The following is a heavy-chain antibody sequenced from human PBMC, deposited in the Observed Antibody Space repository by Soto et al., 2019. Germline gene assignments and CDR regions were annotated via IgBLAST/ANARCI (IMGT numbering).Heavy chain of an antibody. CDR3: AREDMSGTYYFDC. D-gene: IGHD1-26*01. J-gene: IGHJ4*02. CDR1: GAPVSSETHF. V-gene: IGHV4-61*01. Sequence: SETLSLTCTVSGAPVSSETHFWTWIRQPPGKGLEWIGYMYYNGITNSNPALKSRVTLSVDRSRNQFSLSLNSVTAADTAVYYCAREDMSGTYYFDCWGPGTQVTVSS. CDR2: MYYNGIT.